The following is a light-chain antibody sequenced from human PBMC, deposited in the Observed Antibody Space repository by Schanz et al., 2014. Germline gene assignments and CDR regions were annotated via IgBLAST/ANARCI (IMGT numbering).Light chain of an antibody. CDR2: GAS. V-gene: IGKV3D-15*01. J-gene: IGKJ1*01. CDR1: QGIGSN. CDR3: QQYDDWHRT. Sequence: ETLMTQSPATLSVSPGGRATLSCRASQGIGSNLAWYRQKPGQAPSLLIYGASTRDTGIPARFSGGGSGTEFTLTISSLQSDDLAVYFCQQYDDWHRTFGQGTKVEI.